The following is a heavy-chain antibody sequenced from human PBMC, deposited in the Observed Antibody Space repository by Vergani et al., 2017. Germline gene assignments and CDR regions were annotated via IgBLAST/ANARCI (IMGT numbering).Heavy chain of an antibody. CDR1: GFTFSSYW. CDR2: IKQDGSEK. CDR3: ARDRGDLLRQNWYFDL. D-gene: IGHD3-16*01. J-gene: IGHJ2*01. V-gene: IGHV3-7*01. Sequence: EVQLVESGGGLVQPGGSLRLSCAASGFTFSSYWMSWVRQAPGKGLEWVANIKQDGSEKYYVDSVKGRFTISRDNAKNSLYLQMNSLRAEDTAVYYCARDRGDLLRQNWYFDLWGRGTLVTVSS.